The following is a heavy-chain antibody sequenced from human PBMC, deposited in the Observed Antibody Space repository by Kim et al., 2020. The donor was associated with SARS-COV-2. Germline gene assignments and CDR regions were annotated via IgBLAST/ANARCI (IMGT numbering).Heavy chain of an antibody. CDR1: GGSISSSSYY. V-gene: IGHV4-39*01. CDR3: ARQGPVAGTRYFDL. D-gene: IGHD6-19*01. Sequence: SETLSLTCTVSGGSISSSSYYWGWIRQPPGKGLEWIGSIYYSGSSYYNPSLKSRVTISVDTSKNQFSLKLSSVTAADTAVYYCARQGPVAGTRYFDLWGRGTLVTVSS. J-gene: IGHJ2*01. CDR2: IYYSGSS.